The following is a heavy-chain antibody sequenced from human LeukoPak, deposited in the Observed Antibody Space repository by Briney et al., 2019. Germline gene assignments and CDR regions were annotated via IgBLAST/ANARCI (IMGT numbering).Heavy chain of an antibody. CDR2: INPNSGGT. D-gene: IGHD2-15*01. Sequence: ASVKVSCKASGYTFTSYGISWVRQAPGQGLEWMGRINPNSGGTNYAQKFQGRVTMTRDTSISTAYMELSRLRSDDTAVYYCASYCSGGSCYPDYWGQGTLVTVSS. CDR3: ASYCSGGSCYPDY. V-gene: IGHV1-2*06. CDR1: GYTFTSYG. J-gene: IGHJ4*02.